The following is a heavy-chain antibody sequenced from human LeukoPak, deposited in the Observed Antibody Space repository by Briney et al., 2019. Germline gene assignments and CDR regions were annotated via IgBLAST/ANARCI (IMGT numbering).Heavy chain of an antibody. Sequence: SETLSLTCAVYGGFFSGYYWSWIRQPPGKGLEWIGEINHSGSTNYNPSLKSRVTISVDTSKNQFSLKLSSVTAADTAVYYCARGGATYYYDSSGYYYWTNWGQGTLVTVSS. CDR2: INHSGST. CDR3: ARGGATYYYDSSGYYYWTN. D-gene: IGHD3-22*01. J-gene: IGHJ4*02. CDR1: GGFFSGYY. V-gene: IGHV4-34*01.